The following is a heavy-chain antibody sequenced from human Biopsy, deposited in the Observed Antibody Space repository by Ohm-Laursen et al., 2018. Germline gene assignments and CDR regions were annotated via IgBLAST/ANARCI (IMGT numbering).Heavy chain of an antibody. Sequence: TLSLPCPVSGDPVPQYYWSWMRQPSGKGLEWIGHIYYSVMTNYNPSLQSRVSISVDTSRNQVSLTLSSVNAADTAVYYCSRDSGSLNDSNVKYYHYYGMDVWGQGTKVTVSS. CDR3: SRDSGSLNDSNVKYYHYYGMDV. V-gene: IGHV4-59*02. J-gene: IGHJ6*02. CDR2: IYYSVMT. D-gene: IGHD4-11*01. CDR1: GDPVPQYY.